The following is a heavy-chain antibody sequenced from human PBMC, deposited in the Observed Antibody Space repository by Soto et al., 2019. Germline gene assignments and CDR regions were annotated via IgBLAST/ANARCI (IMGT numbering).Heavy chain of an antibody. V-gene: IGHV3-23*01. J-gene: IGHJ4*02. CDR2: ISGSDGKA. D-gene: IGHD3-3*01. CDR1: GFSFGSYA. Sequence: GGSLRLSCAASGFSFGSYALSWVRQAPGKGLEWVSTISGSDGKAFYADSVKGRFSISRDTSQSTLYLQMNSLRADDTAMYYCARWSYLDYWGQGTRVTVSS. CDR3: ARWSYLDY.